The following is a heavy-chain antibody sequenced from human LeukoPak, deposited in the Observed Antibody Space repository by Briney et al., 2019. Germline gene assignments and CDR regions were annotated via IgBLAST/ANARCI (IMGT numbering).Heavy chain of an antibody. CDR1: GFTFSNAW. V-gene: IGHV3-15*01. J-gene: IGHJ1*01. D-gene: IGHD3-10*01. CDR3: TIEYYCGSGSLQEEYFQH. Sequence: GGSLRLSCAASGFTFSNAWMSWVRQAPGKGLEWVGRIKSKTDGGTTDYAAPVKGRFTISRDDSKNTLYLQMNSLKTEDTAVYYCTIEYYCGSGSLQEEYFQHWGRGTLVTVSS. CDR2: IKSKTDGGTT.